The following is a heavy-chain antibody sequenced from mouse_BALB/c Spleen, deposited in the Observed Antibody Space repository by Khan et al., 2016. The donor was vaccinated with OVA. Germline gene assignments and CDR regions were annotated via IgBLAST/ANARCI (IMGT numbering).Heavy chain of an antibody. D-gene: IGHD1-3*01. Sequence: QVQLKESGPGLVAPSQSLSITCTVSGFSLSSYGVHWVRQPLGKGLEWLGVIWAGGSTNYNSALMSRLSISTDNSKSQVFLKMNSQQTDDTSMYYCARLEDIWGQGTTLTVSS. CDR2: IWAGGST. CDR1: GFSLSSYG. V-gene: IGHV2-9*02. CDR3: ARLEDI. J-gene: IGHJ2*01.